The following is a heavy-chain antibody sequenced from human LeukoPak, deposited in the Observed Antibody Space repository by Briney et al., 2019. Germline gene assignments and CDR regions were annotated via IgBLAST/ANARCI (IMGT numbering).Heavy chain of an antibody. CDR1: GFTITDHH. Sequence: GGSLRLSCAASGFTITDHHMDWVRQAPGKGLEWVGRSKTTKPNSCTTEHAASVKGRFTISRDNAKNSLYLQMNSLRAEDTAVYYCARDLPPSVVVPYGWFDPWGQGTLVTVSS. CDR3: ARDLPPSVVVPYGWFDP. V-gene: IGHV3-72*01. D-gene: IGHD2-2*01. J-gene: IGHJ5*02. CDR2: SKTTKPNSCTT.